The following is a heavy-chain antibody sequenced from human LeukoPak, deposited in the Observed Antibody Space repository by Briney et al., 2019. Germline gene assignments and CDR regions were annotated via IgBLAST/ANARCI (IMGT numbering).Heavy chain of an antibody. CDR1: GFTFSSYN. D-gene: IGHD3-22*01. J-gene: IGHJ4*02. CDR3: ARDLRNYYDSSGYYLDY. V-gene: IGHV3-21*01. Sequence: GGSLRLSCAASGFTFSSYNMNWVRQAPGKGLEWVSFKSSGSSYIKYADSVKGRFTISRDNAKNSLFLQMNSLRAEDTAVYYCARDLRNYYDSSGYYLDYWGQGTLVTVSS. CDR2: KSSGSSYI.